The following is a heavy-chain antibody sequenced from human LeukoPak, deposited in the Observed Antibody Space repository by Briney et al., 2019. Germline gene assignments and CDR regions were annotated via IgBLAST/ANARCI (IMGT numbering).Heavy chain of an antibody. CDR2: IDHSGNT. CDR3: VREGTNSRFADY. D-gene: IGHD6-13*01. CDR1: GGSINNYY. Sequence: SETLSLTCTVSGGSINNYYWSWIRQPPGQGLEGIGYIDHSGNTNYKPSLKSRVTISVDTSKNQFSLKMRSVTAADTALYYCVREGTNSRFADYWGQGTLVTVSS. V-gene: IGHV4-59*13. J-gene: IGHJ4*02.